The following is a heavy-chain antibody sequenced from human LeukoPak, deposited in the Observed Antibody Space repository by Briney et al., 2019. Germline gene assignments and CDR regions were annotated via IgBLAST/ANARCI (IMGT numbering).Heavy chain of an antibody. Sequence: SETLSLTCTVSGGSISSGGYYWSWIRQHPGEGLEWIGYIYYSGSTYYNPSLKSRVTISVDTSKNQFSLKLSSVTAADTAVYYCARVVYGSGSVDVWGKGTTVTVSS. J-gene: IGHJ6*04. CDR2: IYYSGST. CDR3: ARVVYGSGSVDV. CDR1: GGSISSGGYY. V-gene: IGHV4-31*03. D-gene: IGHD3-10*01.